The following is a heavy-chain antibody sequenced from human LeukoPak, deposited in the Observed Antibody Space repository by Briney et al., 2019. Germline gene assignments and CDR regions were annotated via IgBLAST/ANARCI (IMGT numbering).Heavy chain of an antibody. CDR2: INPNSGGT. J-gene: IGHJ4*02. D-gene: IGHD6-19*01. V-gene: IGHV1-2*02. CDR1: GYTFTGYY. CDR3: ARDSSSGWPKYYFDY. Sequence: ASVKVSFKASGYTFTGYYMHWVRQAPGQGLEWMGWINPNSGGTNYAQKFQGRVTMTRDTSISTAYMELSRLRSDDTAVYYCARDSSSGWPKYYFDYWGQGTLVTVSS.